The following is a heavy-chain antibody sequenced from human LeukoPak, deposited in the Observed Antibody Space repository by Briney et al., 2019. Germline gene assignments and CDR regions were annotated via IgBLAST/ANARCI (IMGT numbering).Heavy chain of an antibody. J-gene: IGHJ4*02. D-gene: IGHD3-22*01. Sequence: SETLSLTCTVSGGSISTYYWSWIRQPPGKGLEWIGYIHYSGSTNYNPSLKSRITISVDTSKNQFSLKLSSVTAADTAVYYCARGRRFHYDSSGYYLYYFDYWGQGTLVTVSS. V-gene: IGHV4-59*01. CDR3: ARGRRFHYDSSGYYLYYFDY. CDR1: GGSISTYY. CDR2: IHYSGST.